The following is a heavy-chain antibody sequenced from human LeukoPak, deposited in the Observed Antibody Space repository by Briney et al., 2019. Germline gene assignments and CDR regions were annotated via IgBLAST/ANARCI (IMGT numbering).Heavy chain of an antibody. CDR2: IIPSFGTP. CDR3: ARDFWGTMVRGASMDV. Sequence: SVKVSCKASGGTFSSYAINWVRQAPGQGLEWVGSIIPSFGTPSYAQKFKGRVTISADTSTTSAYMDLTSLRSEDTAVYYCARDFWGTMVRGASMDVWGQGTTVTVSS. CDR1: GGTFSSYA. J-gene: IGHJ6*02. D-gene: IGHD3-10*01. V-gene: IGHV1-69*06.